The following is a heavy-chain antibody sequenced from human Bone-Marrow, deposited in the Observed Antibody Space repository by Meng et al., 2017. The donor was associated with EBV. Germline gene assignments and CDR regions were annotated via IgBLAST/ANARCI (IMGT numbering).Heavy chain of an antibody. J-gene: IGHJ2*01. CDR1: GFALSTGGVG. CDR3: AHRRDDYTNYWYFDL. D-gene: IGHD4-11*01. CDR2: IYWDDDK. Sequence: QMTLKESGPTLVKPTQTLTLTCTFCGFALSTGGVGVGWIRQPPGKALEWLALIYWDDDKRYSPSLKSRLTITKDTSKNQVVLTMTNMDPVDTATYYCAHRRDDYTNYWYFDLWGRGTLVTVSS. V-gene: IGHV2-5*02.